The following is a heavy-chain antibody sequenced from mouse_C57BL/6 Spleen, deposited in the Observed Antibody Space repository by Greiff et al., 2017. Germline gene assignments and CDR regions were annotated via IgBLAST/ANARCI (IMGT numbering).Heavy chain of an antibody. CDR1: GSSITSGYY. J-gene: IGHJ4*01. CDR3: AREGSNYAMDY. Sequence: EVQLVESGPGLVKPSQSLSLTCSVTGSSITSGYYWNWIRQFPGNKLEWMGYISYDGNNNYNPSLKNRISITRDTSKNQFFLKLNSVTTEDTATYYCAREGSNYAMDYWGQGTSVTVSS. CDR2: ISYDGNN. D-gene: IGHD5-1*01. V-gene: IGHV3-6*01.